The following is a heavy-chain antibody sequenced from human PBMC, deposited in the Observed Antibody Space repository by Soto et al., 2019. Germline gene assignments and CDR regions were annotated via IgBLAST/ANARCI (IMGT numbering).Heavy chain of an antibody. CDR2: IWYDGSKK. V-gene: IGHV3-33*01. J-gene: IGHJ4*02. CDR3: ARDPGYSNYDFDY. CDR1: GFTFSSHA. Sequence: PGGSLRLSCVASGFTFSSHAMHWVRQAPGKGLEWVAVIWYDGSKKYYADSVKGRFTVARDDSKNTLYLQMNSLRVEDTAVYYCARDPGYSNYDFDYWGQGTRVTVSS. D-gene: IGHD5-12*01.